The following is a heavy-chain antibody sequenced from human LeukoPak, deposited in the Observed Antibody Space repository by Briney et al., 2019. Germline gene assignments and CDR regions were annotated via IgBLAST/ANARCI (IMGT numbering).Heavy chain of an antibody. D-gene: IGHD3-22*01. V-gene: IGHV3-30*02. CDR1: GFTFSSYA. Sequence: PGGSLRLSCAASGFTFSSYAMHWVRQAPGKGLEWVAFIRYDGSNKYYADSVKGRFTISRDNSKNTLYLQMNSLRAEDTAVYYCAKLQPWTSGYYWFDYWGQGTLVTVSS. J-gene: IGHJ4*02. CDR2: IRYDGSNK. CDR3: AKLQPWTSGYYWFDY.